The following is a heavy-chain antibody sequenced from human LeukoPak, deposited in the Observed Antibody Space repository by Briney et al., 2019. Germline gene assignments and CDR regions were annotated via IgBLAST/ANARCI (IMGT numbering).Heavy chain of an antibody. Sequence: PGGSLRLSCAASGFTFSSYSMNWVRQAPEKGLEWVSYISSSSSTIYYADSVKGRFTISRDNAKNSLYLQMNSLRAEDTAVYYCARDDSGSYSDYDYWGQGTLVTVSS. J-gene: IGHJ4*02. CDR3: ARDDSGSYSDYDY. D-gene: IGHD1-26*01. CDR1: GFTFSSYS. V-gene: IGHV3-48*04. CDR2: ISSSSSTI.